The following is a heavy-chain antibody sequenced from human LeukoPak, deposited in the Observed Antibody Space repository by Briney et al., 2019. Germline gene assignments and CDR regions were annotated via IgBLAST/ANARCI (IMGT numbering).Heavy chain of an antibody. CDR2: IYYSGST. Sequence: PSETLSLTCTVSGYSISSGYYWGWIRPPPGKGLEWIGSIYYSGSTYYNPSLKSRVTISVDTSKNQFSLKLSSVTAADTAVYYCARAPGYKYSYGYFDYWGQGTLVTVSS. CDR3: ARAPGYKYSYGYFDY. J-gene: IGHJ4*02. V-gene: IGHV4-38-2*02. CDR1: GYSISSGYY. D-gene: IGHD5-18*01.